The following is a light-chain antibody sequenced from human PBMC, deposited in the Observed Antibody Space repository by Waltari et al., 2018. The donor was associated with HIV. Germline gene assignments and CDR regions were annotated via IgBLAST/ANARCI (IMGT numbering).Light chain of an antibody. V-gene: IGLV2-23*01. CDR3: CSCATPKTRV. CDR1: RGDVGGCKF. CDR2: DGT. J-gene: IGLJ3*02. Sequence: QSALTQPASVSGSPGQSISISCPGTRGDVGGCKFVSWDQQHPGKAPKPLIYDGTKRPSGVSNRFSASKSRNTASRTIAGLQAEDEADYYCCSCATPKTRVFGGGTKLTVL.